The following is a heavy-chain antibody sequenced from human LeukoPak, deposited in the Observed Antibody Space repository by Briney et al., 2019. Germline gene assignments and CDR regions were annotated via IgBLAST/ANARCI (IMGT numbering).Heavy chain of an antibody. J-gene: IGHJ2*01. D-gene: IGHD1-26*01. V-gene: IGHV1-69*06. CDR1: GGTFSSYA. Sequence: ASVKVSCKASGGTFSSYAISWVRQAPGQGLEWMGGIIPIFGTANYAQKFQGRVTITADKSTSTAYMELSSLRSEDTAVYYCARDPEFTSGSYPNWYFDLWGRGTLVTVSS. CDR2: IIPIFGTA. CDR3: ARDPEFTSGSYPNWYFDL.